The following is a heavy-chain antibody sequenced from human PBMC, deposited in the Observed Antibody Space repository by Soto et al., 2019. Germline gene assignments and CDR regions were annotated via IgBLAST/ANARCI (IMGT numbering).Heavy chain of an antibody. Sequence: GGSLRLSCAASGFTVSSNYMSWVRQAPGKGLEWVSVIYSGGSTYYADSVKGRFTISRHNSKNTLYLQMNSLRAEDTAVYYCARPYSKGVGGYYYYYMDVWGKGTTVTVSS. V-gene: IGHV3-53*04. CDR1: GFTVSSNY. CDR2: IYSGGST. D-gene: IGHD4-4*01. J-gene: IGHJ6*03. CDR3: ARPYSKGVGGYYYYYMDV.